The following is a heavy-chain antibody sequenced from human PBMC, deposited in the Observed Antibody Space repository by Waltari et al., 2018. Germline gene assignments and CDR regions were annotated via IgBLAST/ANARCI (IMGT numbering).Heavy chain of an antibody. V-gene: IGHV4-39*07. J-gene: IGHJ5*02. CDR3: ARTYYYDSSGYHH. Sequence: QLQLPESGPGLVKPSETLSLTCTVSGGSISRSSYYWGLLRQPPGKGLEWIGSIYYSGSTYYNPSLKSRVTISVDTSKNQFSLKLSSVTAADTAVYYCARTYYYDSSGYHHWGQGTLVTVSS. CDR1: GGSISRSSYY. D-gene: IGHD3-22*01. CDR2: IYYSGST.